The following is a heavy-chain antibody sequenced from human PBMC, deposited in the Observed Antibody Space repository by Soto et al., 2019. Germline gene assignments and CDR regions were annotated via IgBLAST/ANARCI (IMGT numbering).Heavy chain of an antibody. CDR1: GYTLTSYA. CDR2: INAGNGNT. V-gene: IGHV1-3*01. D-gene: IGHD6-19*01. J-gene: IGHJ6*02. CDR3: AREDAAQYICGWYISCDGMDV. Sequence: ASVKVYCKASGYTLTSYAMHWVRQSPGQRLEWMGWINAGNGNTKYSQKFQGRVTITRDTSASTAYMELSSLRSEDTAVYYCAREDAAQYICGWYISCDGMDVWAQGSTVPVSS.